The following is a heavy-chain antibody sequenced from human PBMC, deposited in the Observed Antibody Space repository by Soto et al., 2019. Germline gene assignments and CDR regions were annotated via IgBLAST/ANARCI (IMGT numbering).Heavy chain of an antibody. Sequence: PGGSLRLSCAASGFTFSSYSMNWVRQAPGKGLEWVSYISSSSSTIYYADSVKGRFTISRDNAKNSLYLQMNSLRDEDTAVYYCASLGGSGSYYNRVYGMDVWGQGTTVTVSS. J-gene: IGHJ6*02. CDR2: ISSSSSTI. CDR3: ASLGGSGSYYNRVYGMDV. D-gene: IGHD3-10*01. CDR1: GFTFSSYS. V-gene: IGHV3-48*02.